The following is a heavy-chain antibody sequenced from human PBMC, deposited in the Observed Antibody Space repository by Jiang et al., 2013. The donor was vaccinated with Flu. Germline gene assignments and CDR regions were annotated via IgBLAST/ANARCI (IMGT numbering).Heavy chain of an antibody. J-gene: IGHJ4*02. CDR2: IYPGDSDT. Sequence: GAEVKKPGESLKISCKGSGYSFTSYWIGWVRQMPGKGLEWMGIIYPGDSDTRYSPSFQGQVTISADKSISTAYLQWSSLKASDTAMYYCARLTYDSSGYYLPFDYWGQGTLVTVSS. CDR1: GYSFTSYW. D-gene: IGHD3-22*01. V-gene: IGHV5-51*01. CDR3: ARLTYDSSGYYLPFDY.